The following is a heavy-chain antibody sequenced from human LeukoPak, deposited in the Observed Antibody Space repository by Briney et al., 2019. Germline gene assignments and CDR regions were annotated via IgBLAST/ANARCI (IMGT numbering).Heavy chain of an antibody. CDR1: GFTFSNFW. V-gene: IGHV3-74*01. CDR2: ISGDGSST. J-gene: IGHJ6*02. D-gene: IGHD6-13*01. Sequence: GGSLRLSCAASGFTFSNFWMHWVRQVPGKGLVWVSRISGDGSSTAYADSVRGRFTISRDNAKNSLYLQMNSLRAEDTAVYHCARDRGEYSSSWYAGYYYYGMDVWGQGTTVTVSS. CDR3: ARDRGEYSSSWYAGYYYYGMDV.